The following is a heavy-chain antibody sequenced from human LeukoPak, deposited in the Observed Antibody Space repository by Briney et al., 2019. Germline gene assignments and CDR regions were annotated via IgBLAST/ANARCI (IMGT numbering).Heavy chain of an antibody. V-gene: IGHV4-34*01. J-gene: IGHJ6*03. Sequence: PSETLSLTCAVYGGSFSGYYWSWIRQPPGKGLEWIGEINHSGSTNYNPSLKSRVTISVDTSKNQFSLKLRSVTAADTAVYYCARQAFDYGDFTSQYYYYYYMDVWGKGTTVTISS. CDR1: GGSFSGYY. CDR2: INHSGST. D-gene: IGHD4-17*01. CDR3: ARQAFDYGDFTSQYYYYYYMDV.